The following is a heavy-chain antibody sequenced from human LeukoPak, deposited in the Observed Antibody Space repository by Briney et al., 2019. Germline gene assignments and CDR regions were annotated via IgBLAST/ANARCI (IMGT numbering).Heavy chain of an antibody. Sequence: SETLSLTCAVYGGSFSGYYWSWIRQPPGKGLEWIGEINPSGSTKYNPSLKSRVTISVDTSKNQLSLKLTSVTAADTAVYYCARLTSYSDASGLYYFDYWGQGTLVTVSS. CDR2: INPSGST. CDR1: GGSFSGYY. D-gene: IGHD3-22*01. J-gene: IGHJ4*02. CDR3: ARLTSYSDASGLYYFDY. V-gene: IGHV4-34*01.